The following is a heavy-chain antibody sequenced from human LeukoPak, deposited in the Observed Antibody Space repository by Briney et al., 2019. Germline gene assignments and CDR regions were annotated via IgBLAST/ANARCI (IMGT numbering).Heavy chain of an antibody. Sequence: SETLSLTCTVSGGSISSGDYYWSWIRQPPGKGLEWIGYIYYSGSTNYNPSLKSRVTISVDTSKNQFSLKLSSVTAADTAVYYCASGESIAAPGYWGQGTLVTVSS. V-gene: IGHV4-61*08. CDR2: IYYSGST. CDR3: ASGESIAAPGY. CDR1: GGSISSGDYY. D-gene: IGHD6-6*01. J-gene: IGHJ4*02.